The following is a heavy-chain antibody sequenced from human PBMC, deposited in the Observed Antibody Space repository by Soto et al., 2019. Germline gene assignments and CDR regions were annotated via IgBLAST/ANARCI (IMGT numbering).Heavy chain of an antibody. D-gene: IGHD3-22*01. CDR2: TRNKANSYTT. J-gene: IGHJ2*01. CDR1: GFTFSDHY. Sequence: EVQLVESGGGLVQPGGSLRLSCAASGFTFSDHYMDWVRQAPGKGLEWVGRTRNKANSYTTEYAASVKGRFTISRDDSKNSLYLQMNSLKTEDTAVYYCARRTYYYDSSGYYRYWYFDLLGRGTLVTVSS. V-gene: IGHV3-72*01. CDR3: ARRTYYYDSSGYYRYWYFDL.